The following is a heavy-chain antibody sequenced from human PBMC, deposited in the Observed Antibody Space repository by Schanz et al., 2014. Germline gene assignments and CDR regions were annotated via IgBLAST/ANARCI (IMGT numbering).Heavy chain of an antibody. J-gene: IGHJ5*02. CDR2: IFYSGST. CDR3: ARAVGGNSALEWFDP. D-gene: IGHD2-21*01. V-gene: IGHV4-30-4*07. CDR1: GVSISSGGYS. Sequence: QVQLQESGPGLVKPSQTLSLTCAVSGVSISSGGYSWTWIRQPPGKGPEWIGYIFYSGSTNYNPSLQSRLAMSVDTAKNQFSLSLSSATAADTAVYYCARAVGGNSALEWFDPWGQGTLVTVSS.